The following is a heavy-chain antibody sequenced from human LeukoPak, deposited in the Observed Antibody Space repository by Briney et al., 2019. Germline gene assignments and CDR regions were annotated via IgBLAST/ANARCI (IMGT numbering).Heavy chain of an antibody. J-gene: IGHJ6*03. Sequence: PSETLSLTCTVSGYSISSGYYWTRIRQPPGKGLEWIGSIYHSGSTYNNPSLKSRVTISVDTPKNQFSLKLTSVTAADTAVYYCARGGGNGGGWVGHYYYMDVWGKGTTVTASS. CDR1: GYSISSGYY. CDR3: ARGGGNGGGWVGHYYYMDV. D-gene: IGHD4-23*01. CDR2: IYHSGST. V-gene: IGHV4-38-2*02.